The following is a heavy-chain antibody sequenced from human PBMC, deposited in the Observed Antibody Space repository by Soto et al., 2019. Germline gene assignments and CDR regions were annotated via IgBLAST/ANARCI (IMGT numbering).Heavy chain of an antibody. D-gene: IGHD3-3*01. V-gene: IGHV4-30-4*02. Sequence: PSDTLSLTCTVSGGSISSGDYYWSWIRHPPGKGLEWIGYIYYSGSTYYNPSLKSRVTISVDTSKNQFSLKLSSVTAADTAVYYCARSYDFWSGYYNYWGQGTLVTVSS. CDR3: ARSYDFWSGYYNY. CDR1: GGSISSGDYY. J-gene: IGHJ4*02. CDR2: IYYSGST.